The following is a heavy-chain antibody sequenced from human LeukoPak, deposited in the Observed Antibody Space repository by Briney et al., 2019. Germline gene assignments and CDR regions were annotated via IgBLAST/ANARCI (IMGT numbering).Heavy chain of an antibody. J-gene: IGHJ6*04. CDR1: GGSISSYY. D-gene: IGHD3-10*01. V-gene: IGHV4-59*01. CDR3: ARATPYYYGSGSYGMDV. CDR2: IYYSGST. Sequence: PSETLSLTCTVSGGSISSYYWSWIRQPPGKGLEWIGYIYYSGSTNYNPSLKSRVTISVDTSKNQFSLKLSSVTAADTAVYYCARATPYYYGSGSYGMDVWGKGTTVTISS.